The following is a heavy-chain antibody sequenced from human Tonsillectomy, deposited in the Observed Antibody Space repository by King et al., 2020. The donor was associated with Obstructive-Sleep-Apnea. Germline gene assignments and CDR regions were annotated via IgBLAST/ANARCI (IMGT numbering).Heavy chain of an antibody. Sequence: VQLVESGGGVVQPERSLRLSCAVSGITFSTYAMHWVRQAPGKGLDWVAVVSYDGGNKYYADSVKGRFTISRDNSNSTLYLQMNSLRAEDTAVYFCARGAPFHYDSSGYYDYWGQGMLVTVSS. CDR2: VSYDGGNK. V-gene: IGHV3-30*04. D-gene: IGHD3-22*01. CDR3: ARGAPFHYDSSGYYDY. CDR1: GITFSTYA. J-gene: IGHJ4*02.